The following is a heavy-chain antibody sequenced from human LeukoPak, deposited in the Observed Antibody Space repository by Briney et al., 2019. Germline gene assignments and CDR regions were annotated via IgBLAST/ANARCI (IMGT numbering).Heavy chain of an antibody. CDR2: ISYDGSNK. D-gene: IGHD6-19*01. J-gene: IGHJ4*02. V-gene: IGHV3-30*03. CDR1: GFTFSSYG. Sequence: PGGSLRLSCAASGFTFSSYGMHWVRQVPGKGLEWVAVISYDGSNKYYADSVKGRFTISRDNSKNTLYLQMNSLRAEDTAVYYCASRAIAVANARGQGTLVTVSS. CDR3: ASRAIAVANA.